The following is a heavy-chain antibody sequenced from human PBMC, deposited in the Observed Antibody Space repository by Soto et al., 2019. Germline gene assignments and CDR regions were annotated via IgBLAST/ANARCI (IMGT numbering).Heavy chain of an antibody. CDR3: ARFRGTAILDY. J-gene: IGHJ4*02. CDR1: GGSITSGGYS. D-gene: IGHD2-21*02. V-gene: IGHV4-30-2*06. CDR2: LYHTGNT. Sequence: QLQLQQSGSGLVKPSQTLSLTCAVSGGSITSGGYSWSWIRQSPGKGLEWIGYLYHTGNTYYNPSLETRVTISVDRSKNQFSLELPSVTAADTAVYYCARFRGTAILDYWGQGTLVTVSS.